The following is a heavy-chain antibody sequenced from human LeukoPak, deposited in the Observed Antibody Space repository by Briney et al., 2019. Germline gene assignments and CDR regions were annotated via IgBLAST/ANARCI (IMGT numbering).Heavy chain of an antibody. CDR2: ISDSGDIT. CDR3: AKDARRSDGWYFFDH. V-gene: IGHV3-23*01. J-gene: IGHJ4*02. CDR1: GFAFSSQA. D-gene: IGHD6-19*01. Sequence: GGSLRLSCAASGFAFSSQAMGWVRQAPGTGLEWVSVISDSGDITYYADSVKGRFTISRDNSKNTLYLQMFSLRAEDTAVYYCAKDARRSDGWYFFDHWGQGTLVTVSS.